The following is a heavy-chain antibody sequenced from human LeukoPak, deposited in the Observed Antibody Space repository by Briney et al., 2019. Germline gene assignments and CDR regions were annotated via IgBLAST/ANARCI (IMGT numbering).Heavy chain of an antibody. CDR3: AKSEWEWELHGNDNDAFDI. J-gene: IGHJ3*02. CDR2: ISGSGGST. D-gene: IGHD1-26*01. CDR1: GFTFSSYA. V-gene: IGHV3-23*01. Sequence: PGGSLRLSCAASGFTFSSYAMSWVRQAPGKGLEWVSTISGSGGSTYYADSVKGRFTISRDNSKNTLYLQMNSLRAEDTAVYYCAKSEWEWELHGNDNDAFDIWGQGTMVTVSS.